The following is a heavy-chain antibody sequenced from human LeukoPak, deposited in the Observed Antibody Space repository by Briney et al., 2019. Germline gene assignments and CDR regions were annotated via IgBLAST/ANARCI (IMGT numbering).Heavy chain of an antibody. CDR3: ASFRMPGIAAAPDAFDI. J-gene: IGHJ3*02. CDR1: RFTFDEYG. CDR2: ISSSGSTI. Sequence: PGGSLRLSCAASRFTFDEYGMSWVRQAPGKGLEWVSYISSSGSTIHYADSVKGRFTISRDNAKNSLYLQMNSLRAEDTAVYYCASFRMPGIAAAPDAFDIWGQGTMVTVSS. V-gene: IGHV3-11*04. D-gene: IGHD6-13*01.